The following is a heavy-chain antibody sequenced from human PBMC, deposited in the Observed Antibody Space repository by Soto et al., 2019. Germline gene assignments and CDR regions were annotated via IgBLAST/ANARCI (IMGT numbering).Heavy chain of an antibody. CDR1: GFTFSSYA. CDR3: AKDHLQYYYGSSGYFRYFDY. Sequence: GGSLRLSCAASGFTFSSYAMSWVRQAPGKGLEWVSAISGSGGSTYYADSVKGRFTISRDNSKNTLYLQMNSLRAEDTAVYYCAKDHLQYYYGSSGYFRYFDYWGQGTLVTVSS. V-gene: IGHV3-23*01. J-gene: IGHJ4*02. D-gene: IGHD3-22*01. CDR2: ISGSGGST.